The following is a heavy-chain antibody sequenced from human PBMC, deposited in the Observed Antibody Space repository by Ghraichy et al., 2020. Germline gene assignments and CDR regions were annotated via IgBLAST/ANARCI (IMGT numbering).Heavy chain of an antibody. J-gene: IGHJ5*02. CDR3: ARDLSPRLWFGELSQNNWFDP. Sequence: GESLNISCAASGFTFSSYWMHWVRQAPGKGLVWVSRINSDGSSTSYADSVKGRFTISRDNAKNTLYLQMNSLRAEDTAVYYCARDLSPRLWFGELSQNNWFDPWGQGTLVTVSS. D-gene: IGHD3-10*01. CDR2: INSDGSST. V-gene: IGHV3-74*01. CDR1: GFTFSSYW.